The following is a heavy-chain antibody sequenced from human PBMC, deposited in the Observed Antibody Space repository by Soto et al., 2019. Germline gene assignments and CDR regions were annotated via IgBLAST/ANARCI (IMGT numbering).Heavy chain of an antibody. CDR1: GFTFSSYA. D-gene: IGHD6-13*01. CDR3: AGGYSSSSGRAVDFDY. Sequence: QVQLVESGGGVVQPGRSLRLSCAASGFTFSSYAMHWVRQAPGKGLEWVAVISYDGSNKYYADSVKGRFTISRDNSKNTLYLQMNSLRAEDTAVYYCAGGYSSSSGRAVDFDYWGQGTLVTVSS. V-gene: IGHV3-30-3*01. J-gene: IGHJ4*02. CDR2: ISYDGSNK.